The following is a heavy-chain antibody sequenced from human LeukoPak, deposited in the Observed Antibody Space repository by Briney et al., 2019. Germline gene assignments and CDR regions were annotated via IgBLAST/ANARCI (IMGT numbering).Heavy chain of an antibody. CDR1: GGSFSGYY. Sequence: PSETLSLTCAVYGGSFSGYYWSWIRQPPGKGREGMGEINHSGSTNYNPSLKSRVTISVDTSKNQFSLKLSSVTAADTAVYYCARSVAGLNWFDPWGQGTLVTVSS. CDR3: ARSVAGLNWFDP. J-gene: IGHJ5*02. V-gene: IGHV4-34*01. D-gene: IGHD6-19*01. CDR2: INHSGST.